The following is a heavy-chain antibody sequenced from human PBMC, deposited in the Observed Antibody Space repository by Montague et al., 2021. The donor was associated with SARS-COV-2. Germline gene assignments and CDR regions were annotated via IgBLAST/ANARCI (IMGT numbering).Heavy chain of an antibody. Sequence: TLSLTCTVSGGSISSGGYYWSWIRQHPGKGLEWIGYIYYSGSTYYNPSLKSRVTISVDTSKNQFSLKLSSVTAADTAVYYCAGGHYSSSWYGIRYYFDYWGQGTLVTVSS. V-gene: IGHV4-31*03. J-gene: IGHJ4*02. D-gene: IGHD6-13*01. CDR1: GGSISSGGYY. CDR2: IYYSGST. CDR3: AGGHYSSSWYGIRYYFDY.